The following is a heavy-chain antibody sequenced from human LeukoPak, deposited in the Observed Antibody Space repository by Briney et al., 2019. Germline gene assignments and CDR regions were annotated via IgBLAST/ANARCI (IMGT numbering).Heavy chain of an antibody. V-gene: IGHV4-34*01. J-gene: IGHJ4*02. CDR2: INHSGST. CDR1: GGSFSGYY. Sequence: SETLSLTCAVYGGSFSGYYWSWLRQPPGKGLEWIGEINHSGSTNYNPSLKSRVTISVDTSKNQFSLKLSSVTAPDTAVYYCARGQQPLTTMIVVPYYFDYWGQGTLVTVSS. CDR3: ARGQQPLTTMIVVPYYFDY. D-gene: IGHD3-22*01.